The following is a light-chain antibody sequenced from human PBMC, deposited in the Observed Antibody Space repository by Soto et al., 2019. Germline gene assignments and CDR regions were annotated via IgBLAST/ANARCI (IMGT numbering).Light chain of an antibody. V-gene: IGKV1-5*03. Sequence: DIQMTQSPSPLSVAVGDRVTITCRSSQTISSWLAWYQQKPGKAPKLLIYKASTLKSGVPSRFSGSGSGTEFTLTISSLQPDDFATYYCQHYNSYSEVFGQGTKV. J-gene: IGKJ1*01. CDR1: QTISSW. CDR3: QHYNSYSEV. CDR2: KAS.